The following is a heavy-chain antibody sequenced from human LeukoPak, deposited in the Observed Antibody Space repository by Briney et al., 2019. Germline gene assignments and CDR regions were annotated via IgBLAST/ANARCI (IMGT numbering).Heavy chain of an antibody. J-gene: IGHJ4*02. Sequence: PSETLPLTCTVSGGSISSYYWSWIRQPAGKGLEWIGRIYTSGSTNYNPSLKSRVTMSVDTSKNQFSLKLSSVTAADTAVYYCARDLASSSWRLLDYWGQGTLVTVSS. V-gene: IGHV4-4*07. CDR1: GGSISSYY. CDR3: ARDLASSSWRLLDY. CDR2: IYTSGST. D-gene: IGHD6-13*01.